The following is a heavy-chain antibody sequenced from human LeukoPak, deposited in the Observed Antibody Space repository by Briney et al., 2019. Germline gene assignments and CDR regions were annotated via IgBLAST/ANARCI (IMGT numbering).Heavy chain of an antibody. J-gene: IGHJ4*02. Sequence: GRSLRLSCAASGFTFSSYGMHWVRQAPGKGLEWVAVISSYGSNKYYADSVKGRFTISRDNSKNTLYLQMNSLRADDTAVYYCAKRYSVDWYYFDYWGQGTLVTVSS. CDR1: GFTFSSYG. D-gene: IGHD1-26*01. V-gene: IGHV3-30*18. CDR2: ISSYGSNK. CDR3: AKRYSVDWYYFDY.